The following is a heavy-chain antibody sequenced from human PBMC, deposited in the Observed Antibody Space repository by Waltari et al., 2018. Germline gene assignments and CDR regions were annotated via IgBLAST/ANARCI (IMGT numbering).Heavy chain of an antibody. V-gene: IGHV3-43*01. J-gene: IGHJ4*02. D-gene: IGHD4-17*01. CDR2: ISWDVGST. Sequence: EVQLVESGGVVVQPGGSLRLSCAASGFTFDDYTMHWVRQAPGKGLEWVSLISWDVGSTYYANSVKGRFTISRDNSKNSLYLQMNSLRTEDTALYYCAKPVTTGGFDYWGQGTLVTVSS. CDR1: GFTFDDYT. CDR3: AKPVTTGGFDY.